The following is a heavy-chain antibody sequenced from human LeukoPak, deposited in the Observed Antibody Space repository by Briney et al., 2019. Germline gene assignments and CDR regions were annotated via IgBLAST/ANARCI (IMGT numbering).Heavy chain of an antibody. Sequence: GGSLRLSCAASGFTFSSYGMHWVRQAPGKGLEWVAFIRYDGSNKYYADSVKGRFTISRDNSKNTLYLQMNSLRAEDTAVYYCAKDREDPPYYYDSTRRDWGQGTLVTVSS. V-gene: IGHV3-30*02. CDR2: IRYDGSNK. CDR1: GFTFSSYG. CDR3: AKDREDPPYYYDSTRRD. J-gene: IGHJ4*02. D-gene: IGHD3-22*01.